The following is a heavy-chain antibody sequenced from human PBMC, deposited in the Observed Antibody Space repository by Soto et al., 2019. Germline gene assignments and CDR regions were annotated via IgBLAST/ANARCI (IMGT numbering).Heavy chain of an antibody. CDR3: ARVRGNPLLGWFDP. D-gene: IGHD2-2*01. CDR2: IYHSGTT. V-gene: IGHV4-31*03. CDR1: GGSISSGGYY. Sequence: QVQLQESGPGLVKPSQTLSLTCTVSGGSISSGGYYWSWIRQHPGKGLEWIGYIYHSGTTYYNPSLKSRVNLSVDTSKNQFSLKLTPVTAADTAVYYCARVRGNPLLGWFDPWGQGTLVTVSS. J-gene: IGHJ5*02.